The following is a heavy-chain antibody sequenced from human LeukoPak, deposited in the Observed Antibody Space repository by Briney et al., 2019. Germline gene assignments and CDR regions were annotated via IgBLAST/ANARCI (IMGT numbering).Heavy chain of an antibody. V-gene: IGHV4-59*01. CDR1: GGSISSYY. Sequence: SETLSLTCTVSGGSISSYYWMWIRQPPGKGLEWIGFIYYSGTTDYNPSLKSRISMSVDTSRNRFSLNLSSVTAADTALYFCARGRGDDGLYYYGMDVWGHGTTVTVSS. CDR3: ARGRGDDGLYYYGMDV. D-gene: IGHD3-16*01. J-gene: IGHJ6*02. CDR2: IYYSGTT.